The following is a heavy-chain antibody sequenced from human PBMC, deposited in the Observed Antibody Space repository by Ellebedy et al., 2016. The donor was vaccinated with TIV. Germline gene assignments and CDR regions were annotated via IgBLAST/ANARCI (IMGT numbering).Heavy chain of an antibody. V-gene: IGHV5-51*01. J-gene: IGHJ4*02. Sequence: KVSCKGSGYRFTSYWIGWVRQMPGKGLEWMGIIYPGDSDTRYSPSSQGQVTISADKSISTAYLQWNSLKASDTAMYYCARSDSSGYEFDYWGQGTLVTVSS. D-gene: IGHD3-22*01. CDR1: GYRFTSYW. CDR2: IYPGDSDT. CDR3: ARSDSSGYEFDY.